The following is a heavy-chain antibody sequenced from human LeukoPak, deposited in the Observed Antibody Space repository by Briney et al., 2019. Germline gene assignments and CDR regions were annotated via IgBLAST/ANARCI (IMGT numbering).Heavy chain of an antibody. V-gene: IGHV5-51*01. D-gene: IGHD2-15*01. CDR1: GYSLTSYW. CDR3: ARPGYCSGGSCPFDY. J-gene: IGHJ4*02. Sequence: GESLKISCKGSGYSLTSYWIGWVRQMPGKGLEWMGIIYPGDSDTRYSPSFQGQVTISADKSISTAYLQWSSLKASDTAMYYCARPGYCSGGSCPFDYWGQGTLVTVSS. CDR2: IYPGDSDT.